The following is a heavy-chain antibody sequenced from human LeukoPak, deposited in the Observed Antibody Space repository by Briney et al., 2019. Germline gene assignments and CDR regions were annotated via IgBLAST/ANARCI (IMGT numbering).Heavy chain of an antibody. V-gene: IGHV3-9*01. Sequence: GGSLRLSCAASGFTFEDHVMHWVRQAPGKGLEWVSRISWSGGRMGYADAVKGRFTISRDNAKNSLFLQMNSLRVEDTALYYCAKDLGGSATTVWGQGTLVTVSS. CDR1: GFTFEDHV. CDR3: AKDLGGSATTV. CDR2: ISWSGGRM. J-gene: IGHJ4*02. D-gene: IGHD2-2*01.